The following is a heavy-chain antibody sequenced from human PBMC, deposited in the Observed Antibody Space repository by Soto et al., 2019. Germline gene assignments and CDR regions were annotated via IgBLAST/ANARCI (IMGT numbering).Heavy chain of an antibody. CDR1: GFTFRGYS. CDR3: ARVDTAMIDY. V-gene: IGHV3-48*02. D-gene: IGHD5-18*01. Sequence: EVLLVESGGGLVPPGGSLRLSCAASGFTFRGYSMNWVRQAPGKGLEWISYISGSSSTEYYADSVKGRFTISRDNARNSLYLQRNSLRDEDTAVYYCARVDTAMIDYWGQGTLVTVSS. CDR2: ISGSSSTE. J-gene: IGHJ4*02.